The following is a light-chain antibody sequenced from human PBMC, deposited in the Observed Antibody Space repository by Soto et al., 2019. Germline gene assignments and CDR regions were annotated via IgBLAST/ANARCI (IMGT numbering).Light chain of an antibody. Sequence: QSVLTQPPSVSGAPGQRVTISCTGSSSNIGAGYDVHWYQQLPGTAPKLLIYGNSNRPSGVPDRFSGSKSGTSASLAITGXXXEDEADXXCQSYDSSLSGFWVFGGGTKLTVL. V-gene: IGLV1-40*01. J-gene: IGLJ3*02. CDR1: SSNIGAGYD. CDR3: QSYDSSLSGFWV. CDR2: GNS.